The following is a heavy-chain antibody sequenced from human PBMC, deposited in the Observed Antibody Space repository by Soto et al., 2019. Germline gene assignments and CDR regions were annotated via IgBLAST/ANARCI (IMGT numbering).Heavy chain of an antibody. CDR3: ARTFYFDRSGMDV. CDR1: EFTFISYV. D-gene: IGHD3-22*01. J-gene: IGHJ6*02. Sequence: PWGSLRLSCEASEFTFISYVIRCCRQSPGKGLEWVAVISYDGNDKYYAESVEGRFTLSRDNSKNTLYLQMNSLRAEDTAVCYCARTFYFDRSGMDVWGQGTTVTV. CDR2: ISYDGNDK. V-gene: IGHV3-30-3*01.